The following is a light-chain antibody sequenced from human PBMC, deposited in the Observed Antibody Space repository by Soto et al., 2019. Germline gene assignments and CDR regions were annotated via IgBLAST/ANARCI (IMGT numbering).Light chain of an antibody. V-gene: IGKV3-15*01. CDR2: AAS. CDR1: QSVGSN. CDR3: QQYDNWPPWT. J-gene: IGKJ1*01. Sequence: EIVMTQSPATLSVSPGERATLSCRASQSVGSNLAWYQQKPGQAPRLLIYAASTRATGIPARFSGSGSGTEFTLSLSSLQSEDFAIYYCQQYDNWPPWTSGQGTKVEIK.